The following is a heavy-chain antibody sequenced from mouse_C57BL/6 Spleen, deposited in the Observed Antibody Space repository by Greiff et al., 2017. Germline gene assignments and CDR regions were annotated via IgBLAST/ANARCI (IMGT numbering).Heavy chain of an antibody. CDR1: GYSITSGYY. V-gene: IGHV3-6*01. D-gene: IGHD2-1*01. Sequence: EVQLQESGPGLVKPSQSLSLTCSVTGYSITSGYYWNWIRQFPGNKLEWMGYISYDGSNNYNPSLKNRISITRDTSKNQFFLKLNSVTTEDTATYYCASPIYYYAMDYWGQGTSVTVSS. J-gene: IGHJ4*01. CDR3: ASPIYYYAMDY. CDR2: ISYDGSN.